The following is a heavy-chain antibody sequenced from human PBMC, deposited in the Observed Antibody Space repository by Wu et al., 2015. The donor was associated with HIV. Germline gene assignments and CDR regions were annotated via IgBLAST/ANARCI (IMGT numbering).Heavy chain of an antibody. J-gene: IGHJ4*02. CDR1: GATFTSYA. V-gene: IGHV1-69*13. Sequence: QVQLLQSGAEVKNPGSSVRVSCKASGATFTSYALSWVRQAPGQGLEWMGRLIPMYGTANYAQKFQGRVTITADESTSTAYMDVSSLRSDDAAVYFCARGHYYDSSSSPMYWGPGTRVTISS. D-gene: IGHD3-22*01. CDR3: ARGHYYDSSSSPMY. CDR2: LIPMYGTA.